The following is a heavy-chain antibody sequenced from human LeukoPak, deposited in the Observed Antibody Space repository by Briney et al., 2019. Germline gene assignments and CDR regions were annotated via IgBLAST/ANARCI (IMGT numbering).Heavy chain of an antibody. CDR2: ISGSGGST. V-gene: IGHV3-23*01. D-gene: IGHD3-22*01. CDR1: GFTFSSYA. J-gene: IGHJ6*02. CDR3: AKAVITNYYGMDV. Sequence: GGPLRLSCAASGFTFSSYAMSWVRQAPGKGLEGVSAISGSGGSTYYADCVKGRFTISRDNSKNTLYMQMNRLRAEATAVYYCAKAVITNYYGMDVWGQGTLVTVSS.